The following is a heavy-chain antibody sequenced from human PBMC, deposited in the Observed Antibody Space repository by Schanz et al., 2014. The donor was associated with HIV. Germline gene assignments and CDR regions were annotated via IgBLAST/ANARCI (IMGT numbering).Heavy chain of an antibody. CDR2: IRGGAGGT. J-gene: IGHJ5*02. D-gene: IGHD6-6*01. CDR1: GFTFNSYA. Sequence: VHLVESGGGVVQPGKSLRLSCAASGFTFNSYAMNALSWVRQAPGRGLEWVSDIRGGAGGTYYADSVKGRFTISRDNSKSTLYLQMNRLRAEDTAVYYCVGHGSSSSWGLGTLVTVSS. CDR3: VGHGSSSS. V-gene: IGHV3-23*04.